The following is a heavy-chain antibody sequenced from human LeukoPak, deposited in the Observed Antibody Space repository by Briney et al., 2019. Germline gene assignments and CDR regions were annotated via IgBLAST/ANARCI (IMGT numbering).Heavy chain of an antibody. CDR1: GGSFSGYY. Sequence: PSETLSLTCAVYGGSFSGYYWSWIRQPPGKGLEWIGEINHSGSTNYNPSLKSRVTISVDTSKNQFSLKLSSVTAADTAVYYCARGLDDSSGSAREEDYWGQGTLVTVSS. J-gene: IGHJ4*02. CDR2: INHSGST. D-gene: IGHD3-22*01. V-gene: IGHV4-34*01. CDR3: ARGLDDSSGSAREEDY.